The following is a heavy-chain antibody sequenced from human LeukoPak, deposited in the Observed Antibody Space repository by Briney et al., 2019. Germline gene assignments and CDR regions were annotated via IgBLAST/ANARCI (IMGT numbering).Heavy chain of an antibody. Sequence: GESLKISCKGSGYSFTSYWIGWVRQMPGKGLEWMGIIYPGDSDTRYSPSFQGQVTISADKSISTAYLQWSSLKASDTAMYYCARHSYYGSGSLSPYGMDGWGQGTTVTVSS. CDR3: ARHSYYGSGSLSPYGMDG. J-gene: IGHJ6*02. CDR2: IYPGDSDT. V-gene: IGHV5-51*01. CDR1: GYSFTSYW. D-gene: IGHD3-10*01.